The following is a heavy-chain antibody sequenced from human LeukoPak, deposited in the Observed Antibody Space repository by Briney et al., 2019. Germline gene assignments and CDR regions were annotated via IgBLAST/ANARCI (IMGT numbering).Heavy chain of an antibody. CDR3: ARDGVYGDYLGY. D-gene: IGHD4-17*01. Sequence: ASVKVSCKASGGTFSSYAISWVRQAPGQGLEWMGGIIPIFGTANYAQKFQGRVTITADESTSTAYMELSSLRSEDTAVYYCARDGVYGDYLGYWGQGTLVTVSS. J-gene: IGHJ4*02. CDR2: IIPIFGTA. CDR1: GGTFSSYA. V-gene: IGHV1-69*13.